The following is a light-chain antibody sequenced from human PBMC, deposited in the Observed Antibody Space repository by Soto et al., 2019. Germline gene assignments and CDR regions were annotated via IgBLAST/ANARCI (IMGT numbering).Light chain of an antibody. J-gene: IGLJ2*01. CDR1: SSDVGGYNY. CDR2: EVS. V-gene: IGLV2-14*01. CDR3: SSYTDTTTHVI. Sequence: QSALTQPASVSGSPGQSITISCTGTSSDVGGYNYVSWYQQHPNKAPKLIIYEVSDRPSGVSNRFSGSKSGSTASLTISGLQADDEAHYYCSSYTDTTTHVIFGGGTKVTVL.